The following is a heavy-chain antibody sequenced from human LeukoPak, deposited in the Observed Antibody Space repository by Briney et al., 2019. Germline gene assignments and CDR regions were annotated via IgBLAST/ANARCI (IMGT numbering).Heavy chain of an antibody. D-gene: IGHD2-2*01. J-gene: IGHJ6*04. Sequence: PSETLSLTRTVSGGSISSYYWSWLRQPPWKGLEWIGYIYYSGSTNYNPSLKSRVTISVDTSKNQFSLKLSSVTAADTAVYYCARGLGYALRVWGKGTTVTVSS. CDR2: IYYSGST. V-gene: IGHV4-59*01. CDR1: GGSISSYY. CDR3: ARGLGYALRV.